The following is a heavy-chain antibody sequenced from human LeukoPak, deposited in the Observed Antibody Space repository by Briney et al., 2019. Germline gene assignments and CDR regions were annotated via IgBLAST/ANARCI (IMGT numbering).Heavy chain of an antibody. Sequence: SETLSLTRTVSGYSISSGYYWGWIRQPPGKGLEWIGSIYHSGSAFYNPSLKSRVTISVDTSKNQFSLNLISVTAADTAVYYCARGVLYWGQGTLVTVSS. CDR3: ARGVLY. V-gene: IGHV4-38-2*02. CDR2: IYHSGSA. CDR1: GYSISSGYY. D-gene: IGHD4/OR15-4a*01. J-gene: IGHJ4*02.